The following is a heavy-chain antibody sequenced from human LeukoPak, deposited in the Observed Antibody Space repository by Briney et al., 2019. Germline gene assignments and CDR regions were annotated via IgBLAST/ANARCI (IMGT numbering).Heavy chain of an antibody. Sequence: GGSLRLSCAASGFTVSSNYMSWVREAPGKGLEWVSVIYSGGSTYYAESVKGRFTISRDNSKNTLYLQMNSLRAEDTAVYYCARVQSYYDSSGYTRTMDVWGKGTTVTVSS. CDR3: ARVQSYYDSSGYTRTMDV. D-gene: IGHD3-22*01. CDR1: GFTVSSNY. CDR2: IYSGGST. J-gene: IGHJ6*03. V-gene: IGHV3-53*01.